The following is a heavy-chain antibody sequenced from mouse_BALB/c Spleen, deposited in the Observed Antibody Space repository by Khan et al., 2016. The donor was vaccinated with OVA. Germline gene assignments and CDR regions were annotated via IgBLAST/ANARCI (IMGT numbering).Heavy chain of an antibody. CDR3: TRSPGYYGSNYFDQ. V-gene: IGHV5-9-3*01. D-gene: IGHD1-1*01. CDR2: IRSGGSFT. CDR1: GFTFSDYG. J-gene: IGHJ2*03. Sequence: EVELVESGGDLVKPGGSLKLSCAASGFTFSDYGLSWVRQTPEKRLEWVATIRSGGSFTYYLDSVKGRFTLSRDSAKNTLYLQMSSLRSEDTAMYYCTRSPGYYGSNYFDQWGQGTSLTVSS.